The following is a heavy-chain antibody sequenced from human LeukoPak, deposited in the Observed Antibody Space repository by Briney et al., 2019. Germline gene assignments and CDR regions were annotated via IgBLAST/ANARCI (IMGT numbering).Heavy chain of an antibody. Sequence: SETLSLTCTVSGGSMSSGGYYWSLIRQHPGKCLEWIGYIYYSGSTYYNPSLKSRVTISVDTSKNQFSLKLSSVTAADTAVYYCARGGSYCSSTSCLERYFDYWGQGTLVTVSS. CDR1: GGSMSSGGYY. V-gene: IGHV4-31*03. CDR2: IYYSGST. CDR3: ARGGSYCSSTSCLERYFDY. J-gene: IGHJ4*02. D-gene: IGHD2-2*01.